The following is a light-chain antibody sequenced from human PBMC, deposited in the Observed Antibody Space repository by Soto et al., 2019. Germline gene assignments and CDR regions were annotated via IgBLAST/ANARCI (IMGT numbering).Light chain of an antibody. Sequence: QSALTQPRSVSGSPGQSVTISCTGTSSDVGTYNYVSWYQQHPGKAPKLMIYDVSQRPSGVPDRFSGSKSGNTASLTISGLPADDESYYCCCSYAGSYTSVFGGGTKLTVL. J-gene: IGLJ2*01. V-gene: IGLV2-11*01. CDR2: DVS. CDR1: SSDVGTYNY. CDR3: CSYAGSYTSV.